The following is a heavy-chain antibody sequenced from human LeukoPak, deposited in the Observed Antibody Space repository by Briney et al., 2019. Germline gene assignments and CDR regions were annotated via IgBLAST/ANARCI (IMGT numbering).Heavy chain of an antibody. V-gene: IGHV3-13*01. Sequence: PGGSLRLSCAASGLSFSSYDFHWVRQRKGESPEWVSAIGTAGDTYYPGSVKGRFTISRENAKNSLYLQMNILEVGDTAVYYCTSATRGGYYDHWGQGTLVSVSS. J-gene: IGHJ5*02. CDR1: GLSFSSYD. CDR2: IGTAGDT. CDR3: TSATRGGYYDH. D-gene: IGHD3-22*01.